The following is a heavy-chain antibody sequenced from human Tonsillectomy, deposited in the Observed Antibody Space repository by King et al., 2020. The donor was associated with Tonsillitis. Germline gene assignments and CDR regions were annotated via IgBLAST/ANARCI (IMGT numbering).Heavy chain of an antibody. J-gene: IGHJ6*02. Sequence: QLVQSGAEVKKPGESLRISCKGSGYSFTGYWISWVRQMPGQGLEWMGRIDPSDSYTNYGPSFQGHVTISTDKSISPAYLQWSSLKASDPAMYYCARHGSGDSAYSYYAMDVWGQGTTVTVSS. V-gene: IGHV5-10-1*03. D-gene: IGHD2-15*01. CDR1: GYSFTGYW. CDR3: ARHGSGDSAYSYYAMDV. CDR2: IDPSDSYT.